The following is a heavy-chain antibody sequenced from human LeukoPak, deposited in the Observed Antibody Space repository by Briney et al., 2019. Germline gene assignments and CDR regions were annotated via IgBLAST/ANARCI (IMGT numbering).Heavy chain of an antibody. Sequence: PGGSLRLSCVASGFTFSTHPMSWVRQAPGKGLEWVSAISGNGGSTYYADTVKGRFTISRDNAKNTAYLQMNSLRAEDTALYYCAKNLFNPLRPAWGQGTLVTVSS. V-gene: IGHV3-23*01. J-gene: IGHJ5*02. CDR2: ISGNGGST. CDR3: AKNLFNPLRPA. CDR1: GFTFSTHP.